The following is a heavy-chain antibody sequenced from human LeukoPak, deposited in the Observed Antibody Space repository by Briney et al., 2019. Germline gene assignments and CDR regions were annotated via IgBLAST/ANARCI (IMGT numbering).Heavy chain of an antibody. D-gene: IGHD1-20*01. Sequence: SETLSLTCTVSGGSISSSSYYWSWIRQPAGKGLEWIGRIYTSGSTNCNPSLKSRVTISVDTSKNQFSLKLSSVTAADTAVYYCARGVTGIDYWGQGTLVTVSS. CDR1: GGSISSSSYY. CDR2: IYTSGST. J-gene: IGHJ4*02. CDR3: ARGVTGIDY. V-gene: IGHV4-61*02.